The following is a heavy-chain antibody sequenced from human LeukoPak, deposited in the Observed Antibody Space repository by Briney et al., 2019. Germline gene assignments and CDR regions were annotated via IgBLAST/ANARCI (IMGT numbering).Heavy chain of an antibody. CDR2: SYYSGIT. D-gene: IGHD6-6*01. CDR3: ARRSRSIAARPSYFDY. J-gene: IGHJ4*02. CDR1: GGSISSSSCY. V-gene: IGHV4-39*01. Sequence: PSEALPLTCTVHGGSISSSSCYSGWFSQPPGKGLEWRGRSYYSGITYYNPSLKSRVTISVDTSKNQFSLKLSSVTAADTAVYYCARRSRSIAARPSYFDYWGQGTLVTVSS.